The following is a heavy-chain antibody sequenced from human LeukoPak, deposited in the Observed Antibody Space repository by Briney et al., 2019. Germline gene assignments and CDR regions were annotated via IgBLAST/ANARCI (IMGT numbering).Heavy chain of an antibody. J-gene: IGHJ4*02. V-gene: IGHV3-23*01. CDR2: ISGSGGST. CDR1: GFTFSSYA. D-gene: IGHD4-11*01. CDR3: AKDLRSSNYYYFDY. Sequence: AGGSLRLSCAASGFTFSSYAMSWVRQAPGKGLDWVSGISGSGGSTYYADSVKGRFTISRDNSKNTLYLQMNSLRAEATAVYYCAKDLRSSNYYYFDYWGQGTLATVSS.